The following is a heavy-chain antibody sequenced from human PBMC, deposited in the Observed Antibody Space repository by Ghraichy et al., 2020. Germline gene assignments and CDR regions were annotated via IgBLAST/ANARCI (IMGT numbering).Heavy chain of an antibody. Sequence: SETLSLTCTVSGGSISSGGYYWSWIRQHPGKGLEWIGYIYYSGSTYYNPSLKSRVTISVDTSKNQFSLKLSSVTAADTAVYYCARESRVEYSSSSAWFDPWGQGTLVTVSS. CDR1: GGSISSGGYY. CDR3: ARESRVEYSSSSAWFDP. D-gene: IGHD6-6*01. V-gene: IGHV4-31*03. J-gene: IGHJ5*02. CDR2: IYYSGST.